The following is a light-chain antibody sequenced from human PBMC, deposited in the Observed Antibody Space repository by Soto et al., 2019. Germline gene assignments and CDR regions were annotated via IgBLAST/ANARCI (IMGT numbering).Light chain of an antibody. J-gene: IGLJ2*01. V-gene: IGLV1-44*01. Sequence: QSVLTQPPSASATPGRSVIISCSGSSSNIGTNTVTWYQQLPGTAPKLLIYANNQRPSGVPDRFSGSKSGTSASLAISGLQSEDEADYYCAAWDDSLNALFGGGTKLTVL. CDR1: SSNIGTNT. CDR3: AAWDDSLNAL. CDR2: ANN.